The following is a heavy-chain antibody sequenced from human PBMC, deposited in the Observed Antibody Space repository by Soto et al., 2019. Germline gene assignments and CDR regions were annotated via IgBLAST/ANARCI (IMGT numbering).Heavy chain of an antibody. CDR3: ARDRVLYSGSYFDY. CDR2: ISSSSSYT. Sequence: QVQLVESGGGLVQPGGSLRLSCAASGFTFSDYYMSWIRQAPGKGLEWVSYISSSSSYTNYADSVKGRFTISRDNAKNSLYLQMNSLRAEDTAVYYCARDRVLYSGSYFDYWGQGTLVTVSS. J-gene: IGHJ4*02. D-gene: IGHD1-26*01. CDR1: GFTFSDYY. V-gene: IGHV3-11*05.